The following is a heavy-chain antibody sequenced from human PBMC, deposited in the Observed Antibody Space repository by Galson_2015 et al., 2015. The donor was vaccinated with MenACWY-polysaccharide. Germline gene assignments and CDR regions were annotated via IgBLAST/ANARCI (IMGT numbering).Heavy chain of an antibody. V-gene: IGHV3-7*01. Sequence: SLRLSCAASGFSFRNFWLSWVRQAPGKELGWVASIKQDGSEKYLVDSVKGRFTISRDNAENSLFLQMNSLRAEDTAVYYCARERWVRGVFFDQWGQGTLVTVSS. CDR2: IKQDGSEK. CDR1: GFSFRNFW. J-gene: IGHJ4*02. CDR3: ARERWVRGVFFDQ. D-gene: IGHD3-10*01.